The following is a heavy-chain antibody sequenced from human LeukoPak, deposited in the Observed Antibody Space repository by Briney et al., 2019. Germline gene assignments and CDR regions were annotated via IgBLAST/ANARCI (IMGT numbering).Heavy chain of an antibody. CDR1: GFTFSDAC. CDR2: ISGSGGST. D-gene: IGHD2-15*01. J-gene: IGHJ4*02. CDR3: ATSPGGFDY. V-gene: IGHV3-23*01. Sequence: PGGSLRLSCIASGFTFSDACMSWVRQAPGKGLEWVSAISGSGGSTYYADSVKGRFTISRDNSKNTLYLQMNSLRAEDTAVYDCATSPGGFDYWGQGNLVTVSS.